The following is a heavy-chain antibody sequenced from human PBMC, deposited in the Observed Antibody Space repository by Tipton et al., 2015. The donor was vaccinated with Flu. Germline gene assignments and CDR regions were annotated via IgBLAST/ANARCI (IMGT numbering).Heavy chain of an antibody. V-gene: IGHV4-59*03. CDR1: GDSISSYY. CDR2: IYYSGST. CDR3: AKWYSRHRHYYAPGSYDYYYYGMEV. J-gene: IGHJ6*02. Sequence: TLSLTCTVSGDSISSYYWNWIRQTPGKGLEWIGNIYYSGSTNYNPSLKSRATISVDTSKKQFSLKLSSVTAADTAVYYCAKWYSRHRHYYAPGSYDYYYYGMEVWGQGTTVTVSS. D-gene: IGHD3-10*01.